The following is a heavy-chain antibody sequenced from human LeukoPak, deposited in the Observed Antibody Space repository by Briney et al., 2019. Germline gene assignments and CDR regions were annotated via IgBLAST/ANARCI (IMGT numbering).Heavy chain of an antibody. J-gene: IGHJ4*02. Sequence: GGSLRLSCAVSGITLSNYGMSWVRQAPGKGLEWVAGISGSGGSTNYADSVKGRFTISRDNPKNTLYLQMNSLRAEDTVFYFCAKRGVVIRVILVGFHKEAYYFESWGQGALVTVSS. D-gene: IGHD3/OR15-3a*01. CDR2: ISGSGGST. CDR3: AKRGVVIRVILVGFHKEAYYFES. CDR1: GITLSNYG. V-gene: IGHV3-23*01.